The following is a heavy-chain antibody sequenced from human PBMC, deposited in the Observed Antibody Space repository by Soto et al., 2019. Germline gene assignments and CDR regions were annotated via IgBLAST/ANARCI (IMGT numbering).Heavy chain of an antibody. J-gene: IGHJ6*02. CDR1: GFTFSSYA. CDR2: ISGSGGST. Sequence: GGSLRLSCAASGFTFSSYAMSWVRQAPGKGLEWVSAISGSGGSTYYADSVKGRFTISRDNSKNTLYLQMNSLRAEDTAVYYCAKGGPPLRLYYYYGMDVWGQGTTVTVSS. CDR3: AKGGPPLRLYYYYGMDV. V-gene: IGHV3-23*01. D-gene: IGHD6-19*01.